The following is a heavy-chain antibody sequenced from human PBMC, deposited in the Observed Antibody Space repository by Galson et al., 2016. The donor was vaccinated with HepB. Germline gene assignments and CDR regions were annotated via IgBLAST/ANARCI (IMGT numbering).Heavy chain of an antibody. V-gene: IGHV3-9*01. CDR3: AKGLRRSDRSGWGYFFDF. J-gene: IGHJ4*02. Sequence: SLRLSCATSGFTFYDHALHWVRQAPGKGLEWVSGMSWNTKSVDYAASVKGRFTISRDNAKNSLYLQMNSLRTEDTALYFCAKGLRRSDRSGWGYFFDFWGQGTLVTVSS. CDR1: GFTFYDHA. CDR2: MSWNTKSV. D-gene: IGHD3-22*01.